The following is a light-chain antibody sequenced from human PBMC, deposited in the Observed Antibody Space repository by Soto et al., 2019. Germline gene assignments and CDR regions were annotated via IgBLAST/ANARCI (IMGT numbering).Light chain of an antibody. CDR3: QQSYRSPYT. CDR2: GAS. Sequence: IQMTQSPSSLSASVGDSVTVTCRASQSINIYLNWYQQKPGKAPTLLIYGASSLQSGVPSRFTGGGSRTDSTLTISSLQPEDFATYYCQQSYRSPYTFGKGTKLEIK. CDR1: QSINIY. J-gene: IGKJ2*01. V-gene: IGKV1-39*01.